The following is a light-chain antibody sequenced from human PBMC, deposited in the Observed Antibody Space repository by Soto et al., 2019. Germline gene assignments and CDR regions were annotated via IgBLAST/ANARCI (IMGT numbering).Light chain of an antibody. V-gene: IGLV2-14*01. CDR1: SSDVGTYKY. CDR3: LSYTSSGTYV. CDR2: EIS. Sequence: QSALTQPASVSGSPGQWITISCTGTSSDVGTYKYVSWYQQHPGKAPKLIIYEISNRPSGVSDRFSGSKSGTTASLTISGLQAEDETDYYCLSYTSSGTYVFGTGTKLTVL. J-gene: IGLJ1*01.